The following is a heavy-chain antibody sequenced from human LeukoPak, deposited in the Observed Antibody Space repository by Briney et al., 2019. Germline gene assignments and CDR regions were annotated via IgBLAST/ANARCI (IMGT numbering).Heavy chain of an antibody. J-gene: IGHJ4*02. Sequence: PGGSLRLSCAASEFSFSNYWMSWVRQAPGKGLKWVATIKQDGSEKYYVDSVKGRFTISRDNAKNSLYLQMSSLRVDDTAVYYCARAPTVLVGYCSSSSCQADYWGQGTLVTVSS. D-gene: IGHD2-2*01. CDR2: IKQDGSEK. CDR1: EFSFSNYW. V-gene: IGHV3-7*01. CDR3: ARAPTVLVGYCSSSSCQADY.